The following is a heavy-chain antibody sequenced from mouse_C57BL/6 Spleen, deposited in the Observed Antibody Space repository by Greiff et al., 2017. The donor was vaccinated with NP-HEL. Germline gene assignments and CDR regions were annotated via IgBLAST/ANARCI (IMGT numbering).Heavy chain of an antibody. CDR3: AITFITTVVARDY. CDR2: IHPSDSDT. Sequence: VQLQQPGAELVKPGASVKVSCKASGYTFTSYWMHWVKQRPGQGLEWIGRIHPSDSDTNYNQKFKGKATLTVDKSSSTAYMQLSSLTSEDSAVYYCAITFITTVVARDYWGQGTTLTVSS. CDR1: GYTFTSYW. J-gene: IGHJ2*01. V-gene: IGHV1-74*01. D-gene: IGHD1-1*01.